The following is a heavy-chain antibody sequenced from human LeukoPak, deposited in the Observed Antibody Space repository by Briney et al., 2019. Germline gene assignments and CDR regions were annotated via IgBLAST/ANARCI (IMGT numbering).Heavy chain of an antibody. D-gene: IGHD3-10*01. V-gene: IGHV5-51*01. CDR3: ARGYYYGSGGPHHYGMDV. Sequence: GESLKISCRGFGYTFPNYWIGWVRQMPGEGLEWMGIIYPADSDTRYSPSFQGHVTISADQSISTAYLQWTSLKASDTAVYYCARGYYYGSGGPHHYGMDVWGQGTTVTVSS. J-gene: IGHJ6*02. CDR2: IYPADSDT. CDR1: GYTFPNYW.